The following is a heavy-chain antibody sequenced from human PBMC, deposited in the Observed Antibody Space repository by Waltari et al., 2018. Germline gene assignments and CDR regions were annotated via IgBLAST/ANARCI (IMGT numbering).Heavy chain of an antibody. CDR1: GFPFSSYS. CDR2: IKEDGTEK. CDR3: ARGRYVPGP. Sequence: EVQLVESGGGLVQPGGSLGLSCEDSGFPFSSYSMTWVSQAPGKGLEWVANIKEDGTEKKYVDSVKGRFTISRDNAKNSLYLEMNSLRVEDTAVYYCARGRYVPGPWGQGTLVTVSS. J-gene: IGHJ5*02. D-gene: IGHD3-10*02. V-gene: IGHV3-7*03.